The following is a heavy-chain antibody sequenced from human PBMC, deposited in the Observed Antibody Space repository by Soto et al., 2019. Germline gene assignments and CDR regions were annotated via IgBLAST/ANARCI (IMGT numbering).Heavy chain of an antibody. J-gene: IGHJ5*02. CDR1: GGSISSGGYS. CDR2: IYHSANT. D-gene: IGHD5-18*01. V-gene: IGHV4-30-2*01. Sequence: SETLSLTCAVSGGSISSGGYSWGWIRQPPGKGLEWIGYIYHSANTYYNPSLKSRVTITRDMSTSTAYMELSSLRSEDTAVYYCAGVDTAMASWGQGTLVTVSS. CDR3: AGVDTAMAS.